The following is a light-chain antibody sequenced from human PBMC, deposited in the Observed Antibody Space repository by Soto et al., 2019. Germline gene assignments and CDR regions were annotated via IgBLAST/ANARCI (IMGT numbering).Light chain of an antibody. CDR2: VNSDGSH. CDR3: QTWSTDIRV. CDR1: SGHNSYA. V-gene: IGLV4-69*01. J-gene: IGLJ3*02. Sequence: QLVLTQSPSASASLGASVKLTCTLSSGHNSYAIAWHQQQPEKGPRYLMKVNSDGSHSKGDGIPDRFSGSSSGAERYLTISILQSEDEADYYWQTWSTDIRVFGGGTKLTVL.